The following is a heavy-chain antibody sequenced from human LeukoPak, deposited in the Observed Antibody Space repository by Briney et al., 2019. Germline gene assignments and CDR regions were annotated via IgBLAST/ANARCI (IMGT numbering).Heavy chain of an antibody. CDR3: ARHHGRGGNTMGALDS. D-gene: IGHD3-3*01. Sequence: SETLSLTCTVSGGSISSGSHRWGWFRQSPGKGLEWIGSLYYSRTTYYNPSLNSRVTISVVTSKNQFSLQLNSVTAADTAVYYCARHHGRGGNTMGALDSWGQGSLVTVSS. CDR2: LYYSRTT. V-gene: IGHV4-39*01. CDR1: GGSISSGSHR. J-gene: IGHJ4*02.